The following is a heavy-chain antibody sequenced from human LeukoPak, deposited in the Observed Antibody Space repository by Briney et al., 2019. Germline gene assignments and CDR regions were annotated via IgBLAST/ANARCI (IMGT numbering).Heavy chain of an antibody. J-gene: IGHJ4*02. D-gene: IGHD5-18*01. CDR1: GFSLSSYS. Sequence: GGSLRLSCATSGFSLSSYSMNWVRQAPGKGLEWVSSITISSNFIYYADSVKGRFTISRDNAKSSLFLQMNNLRAEDTAVYYCARDGRGYDYWGQGTLVTVSS. V-gene: IGHV3-21*01. CDR2: ITISSNFI. CDR3: ARDGRGYDY.